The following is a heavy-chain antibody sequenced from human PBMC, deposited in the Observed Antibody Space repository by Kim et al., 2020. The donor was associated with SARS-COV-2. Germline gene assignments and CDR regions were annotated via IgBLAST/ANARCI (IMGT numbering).Heavy chain of an antibody. CDR1: GFTFSDYW. J-gene: IGHJ4*02. D-gene: IGHD3-22*01. CDR3: ARQTSMKNTRFDY. V-gene: IGHV3-7*03. CDR2: ISQDGSEK. Sequence: GGSLRLSCAASGFTFSDYWVNWVRQAPGTGLEWVANISQDGSEKYYVDSVKGRVTISREKAKNSTYLQMNILRAEDTDVFYCARQTSMKNTRFDYWGQGTLVTVSS.